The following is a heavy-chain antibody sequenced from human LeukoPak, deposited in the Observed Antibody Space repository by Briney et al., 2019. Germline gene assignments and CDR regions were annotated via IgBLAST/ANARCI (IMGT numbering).Heavy chain of an antibody. J-gene: IGHJ6*04. CDR1: GGSFSGYY. CDR3: ARCLSLYGSGSYSGYYYGMDV. Sequence: SETLSLTCAVYGGSFSGYYWSWIRQPPGKGLEWIGEINHSGSTNYNPSLKSRVTISVDTSKNQFSLKLSSVTAADTAVYYCARCLSLYGSGSYSGYYYGMDVWGKGTTVTVSS. D-gene: IGHD3-10*01. CDR2: INHSGST. V-gene: IGHV4-34*01.